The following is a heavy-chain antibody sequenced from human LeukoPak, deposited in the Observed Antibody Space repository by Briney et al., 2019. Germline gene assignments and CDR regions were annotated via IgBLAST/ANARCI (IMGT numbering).Heavy chain of an antibody. CDR3: ARGGYYYDSSGYRGAFDI. J-gene: IGHJ3*02. Sequence: SETLSLTCTVSGGSISSSSYYWGWIRQPPGKGLEWIGSISYSGSTYYNPSLKSRVTISVDTSNNQFSLKLSSVTAADTAVYYCARGGYYYDSSGYRGAFDIWGQGTMVTVSS. V-gene: IGHV4-39*07. CDR1: GGSISSSSYY. CDR2: ISYSGST. D-gene: IGHD3-22*01.